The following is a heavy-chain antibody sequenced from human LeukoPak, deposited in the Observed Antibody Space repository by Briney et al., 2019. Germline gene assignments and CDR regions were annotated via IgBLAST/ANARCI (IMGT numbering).Heavy chain of an antibody. V-gene: IGHV4-38-2*02. CDR3: ARNFDYWGAFDI. Sequence: PSETLSLTCTVSGYSISSGYYWGWIRQPPGKGLEWIGSIYHSGSTYYNPSLKSRVTISVDTSKNQFSLKLSSVTAADTAVYYCARNFDYWGAFDIWGQGTTVTVSS. CDR1: GYSISSGYY. CDR2: IYHSGST. D-gene: IGHD3-3*01. J-gene: IGHJ3*02.